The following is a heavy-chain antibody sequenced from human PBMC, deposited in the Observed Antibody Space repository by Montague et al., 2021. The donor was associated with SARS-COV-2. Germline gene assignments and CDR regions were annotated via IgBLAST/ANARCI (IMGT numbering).Heavy chain of an antibody. Sequence: SETLSLTCAVSGGSIRNYYWSWIRQPPGRGLEWIGYIYDSGNADYNPSLKSRVTISVDTSKNQFSLKLSSVTAADTAVYYCAAQADYYYYGLDVWGQGTTVTVSS. J-gene: IGHJ6*02. V-gene: IGHV4-59*08. CDR1: GGSIRNYY. CDR3: AAQADYYYYGLDV. CDR2: IYDSGNA.